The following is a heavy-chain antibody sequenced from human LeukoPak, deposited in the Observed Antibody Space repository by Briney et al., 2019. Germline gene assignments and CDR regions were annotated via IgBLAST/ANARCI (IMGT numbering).Heavy chain of an antibody. CDR3: ARQSRYYGSGSYYNAYHFQGFDY. CDR1: GGTFSGYY. J-gene: IGHJ4*02. D-gene: IGHD3-10*01. CDR2: INHSGST. V-gene: IGHV4-34*01. Sequence: PSETLSLTCAVYGGTFSGYYWSWIRQPPGKGLEWIGEINHSGSTNYNPSLKSRVTISVDTCKNQFSLKLRSVTAADTAVYYCARQSRYYGSGSYYNAYHFQGFDYWGQGTLVTVSS.